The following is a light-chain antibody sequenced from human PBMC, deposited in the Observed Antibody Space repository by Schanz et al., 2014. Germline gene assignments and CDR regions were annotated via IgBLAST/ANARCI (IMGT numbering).Light chain of an antibody. V-gene: IGKV3-15*01. CDR1: QSVGTY. CDR3: QQYNYWPDT. CDR2: DAS. J-gene: IGKJ2*01. Sequence: EIVLTQSPATLSLSPGERATLSCRASQSVGTYLAWYQQKPGQAPRLLIYDASTRATGIPARFSGSGSGTEFTLTISSLQSEDSAVYYCQQYNYWPDTFGQGTKLEIK.